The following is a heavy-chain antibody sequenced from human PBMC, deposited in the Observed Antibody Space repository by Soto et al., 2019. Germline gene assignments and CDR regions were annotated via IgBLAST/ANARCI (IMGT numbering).Heavy chain of an antibody. V-gene: IGHV4-39*01. CDR1: GGSISSSSYY. J-gene: IGHJ4*02. CDR2: IYYSGST. Sequence: SETLSLTCTVSGGSISSSSYYWGWIRQPPGKGLEWIGSIYYSGSTYYNPSLKSRVTISVDTSKNQFSLKLSSVTAADTAVYYCASPLRIAGDDYWGQGTLVTVSS. CDR3: ASPLRIAGDDY. D-gene: IGHD6-13*01.